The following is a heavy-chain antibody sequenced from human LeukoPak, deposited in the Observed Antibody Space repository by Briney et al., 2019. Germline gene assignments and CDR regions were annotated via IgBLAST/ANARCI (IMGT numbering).Heavy chain of an antibody. CDR1: GFTFSCYE. D-gene: IGHD3-9*01. CDR2: ISSSGSTI. CDR3: ARVPRMGDIFV. J-gene: IGHJ6*02. Sequence: HPGGSLRLSCAASGFTFSCYEMNWVRQAPGKGLEWVSYISSSGSTIYYADSVKGRFTISRDNAKNSLYLQMNSLRAEDTAVYYCARVPRMGDIFVWGQGTTVTVSS. V-gene: IGHV3-48*03.